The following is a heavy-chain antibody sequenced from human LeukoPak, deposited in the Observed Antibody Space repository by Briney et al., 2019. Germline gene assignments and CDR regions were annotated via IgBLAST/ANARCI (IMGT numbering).Heavy chain of an antibody. Sequence: ASVKVSCKASGYTFTSYYMHWVRQAPGQGLEWMGIINPSGGSTNYAQKFQGRVTVTRDMSTSTVYMELRSLRSEDTAVYYCSRATSPFYGSGSRFDPWGQGTLVTVSS. CDR2: INPSGGST. J-gene: IGHJ5*02. D-gene: IGHD3-10*01. V-gene: IGHV1-46*01. CDR1: GYTFTSYY. CDR3: SRATSPFYGSGSRFDP.